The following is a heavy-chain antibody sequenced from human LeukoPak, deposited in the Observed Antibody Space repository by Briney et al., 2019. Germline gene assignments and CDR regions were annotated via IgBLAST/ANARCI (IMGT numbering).Heavy chain of an antibody. J-gene: IGHJ5*01. CDR2: INPNSGVT. CDR3: ARQADNNWLDF. CDR1: GYTFTGYY. Sequence: GASVKVSCKASGYTFTGYYMHWVRQAPGQGMEWMGWINPNSGVTKYAQKFQGRVAMTRDTSISTAYLELNRLSSDDSAVFYCARQADNNWLDFWGQGTLVTVSS. V-gene: IGHV1-2*02. D-gene: IGHD2-15*01.